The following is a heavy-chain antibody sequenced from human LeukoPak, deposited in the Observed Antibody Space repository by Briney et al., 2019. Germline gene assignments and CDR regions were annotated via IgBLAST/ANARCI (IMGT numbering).Heavy chain of an antibody. CDR3: AKESSSWYVWIEYYFDY. D-gene: IGHD6-13*01. J-gene: IGHJ4*02. CDR2: INPNSGGT. Sequence: ASVKVSCKASGYTFTGYYMHWVRQAPGQGLEWMGWINPNSGGTNYAQKFQGRVTMTRDTSISTAYMELSRLRSDDTAVYYCAKESSSWYVWIEYYFDYWGQGTLVTVSS. V-gene: IGHV1-2*02. CDR1: GYTFTGYY.